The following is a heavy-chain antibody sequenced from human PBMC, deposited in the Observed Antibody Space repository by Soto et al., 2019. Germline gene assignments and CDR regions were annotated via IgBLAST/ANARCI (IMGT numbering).Heavy chain of an antibody. V-gene: IGHV4-30-4*01. Sequence: QVQLQESGPGLVKPSQTLSLTCTVSGGSISSGDYYWSWIRQPPGKGLEWIGYIYYRGSTYYNPSLKSRVTISVDTSKNQFSLNLSSVTAAHTAVYYCARIDGLRLGELSEDAFDIWGQGTMVTVSS. D-gene: IGHD3-16*02. J-gene: IGHJ3*02. CDR1: GGSISSGDYY. CDR3: ARIDGLRLGELSEDAFDI. CDR2: IYYRGST.